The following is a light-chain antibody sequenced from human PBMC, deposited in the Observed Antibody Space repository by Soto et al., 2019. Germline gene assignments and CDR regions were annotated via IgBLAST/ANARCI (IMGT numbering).Light chain of an antibody. CDR3: NSYAGSNIYV. V-gene: IGLV2-8*01. Sequence: QSVLTQPPSASGSPGQSVTISCTGTSSDVGGYNYVSWYQQRPGKAPQLILYEVTKRPSGVPGRFSGSKSGNTASLTVSGLQAEDEADYYCNSYAGSNIYVFGTGTKVT. J-gene: IGLJ1*01. CDR2: EVT. CDR1: SSDVGGYNY.